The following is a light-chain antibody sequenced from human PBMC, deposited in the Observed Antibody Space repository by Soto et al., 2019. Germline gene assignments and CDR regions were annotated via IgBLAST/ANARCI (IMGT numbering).Light chain of an antibody. Sequence: QSVLTQPASVSGSPGQSITISCTGTSSDIGGYNYVSWYQQHPGKVPKVVIYEVSNRPLGVSNRFSASKSGNTASLIISGLQADDEADYFCSSYRSTTTFGVFGTGT. V-gene: IGLV2-14*01. CDR3: SSYRSTTTFGV. J-gene: IGLJ1*01. CDR1: SSDIGGYNY. CDR2: EVS.